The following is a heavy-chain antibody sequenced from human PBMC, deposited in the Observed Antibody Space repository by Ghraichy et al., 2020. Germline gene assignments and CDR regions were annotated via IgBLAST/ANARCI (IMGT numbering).Heavy chain of an antibody. CDR2: IYYTGDN. Sequence: SETLSLTCTVSGDSVSSNRYYWSWIRQPPGKGLEWIAYIYYTGDNDYNSSLRSRVTISLDTSKNQFSLQVRSVTAADTAVYYCARDEEWRGYFDLWGRGTRVTVAS. CDR3: ARDEEWRGYFDL. J-gene: IGHJ2*01. D-gene: IGHD3-3*01. V-gene: IGHV4-61*01. CDR1: GDSVSSNRYY.